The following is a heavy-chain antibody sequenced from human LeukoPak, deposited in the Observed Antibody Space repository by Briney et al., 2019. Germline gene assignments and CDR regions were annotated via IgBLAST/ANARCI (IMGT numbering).Heavy chain of an antibody. D-gene: IGHD4-17*01. Sequence: GGSLRLSCAASGFTFCDYYMSWIRQAPGKGLEWVSYISSSGSTIYYADSVKGRFTISRDNAKNSLYLQMNSLRAEDTAVYYCARVRRSVTTLDYWGQGTLVTVSS. CDR3: ARVRRSVTTLDY. CDR1: GFTFCDYY. CDR2: ISSSGSTI. J-gene: IGHJ4*02. V-gene: IGHV3-11*01.